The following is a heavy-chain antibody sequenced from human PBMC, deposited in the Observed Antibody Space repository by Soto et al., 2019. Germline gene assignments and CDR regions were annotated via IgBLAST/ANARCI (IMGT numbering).Heavy chain of an antibody. V-gene: IGHV3-23*01. D-gene: IGHD3-16*01. CDR1: GFTFGTTV. Sequence: QLLQSGGGLVQPGGSLTLSCAASGFTFGTTVMSWVRQAPGEGLEWVSTIDGSGGITYYADSVKGRFTISRDNSRNTVYLQMNSLRGDDTALYYCVKNLGWFNTWGQGALVTVSS. CDR3: VKNLGWFNT. J-gene: IGHJ5*02. CDR2: IDGSGGIT.